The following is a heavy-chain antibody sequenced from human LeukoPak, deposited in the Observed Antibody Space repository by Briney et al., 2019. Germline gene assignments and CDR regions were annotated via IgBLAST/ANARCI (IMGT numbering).Heavy chain of an antibody. CDR1: GFTVSSNY. Sequence: GGSLRLSCAASGFTVSSNYMSGVRQAPGKGLGWGSVIYSGGSTYYADSVKGRFTISRDNSKNTLYLQMNSLRAEDTAVYYCATAMAPFDAFDIWGQGTMVTVSS. J-gene: IGHJ3*02. D-gene: IGHD3-10*01. V-gene: IGHV3-66*01. CDR3: ATAMAPFDAFDI. CDR2: IYSGGST.